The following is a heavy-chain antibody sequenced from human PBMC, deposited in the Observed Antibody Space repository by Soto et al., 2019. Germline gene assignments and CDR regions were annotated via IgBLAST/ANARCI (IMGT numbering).Heavy chain of an antibody. J-gene: IGHJ4*02. Sequence: KPSETLSLTCTVSGGSISSGDYYWSWIRQPPGKGLEWIGYIYYSGSTYYNPSLKSRVTISVDTSKNQFSLKLSSVTAADTAVYYCARALKMATIARHLDYWGQGTLVTVSS. CDR2: IYYSGST. CDR3: ARALKMATIARHLDY. D-gene: IGHD5-12*01. V-gene: IGHV4-30-4*01. CDR1: GGSISSGDYY.